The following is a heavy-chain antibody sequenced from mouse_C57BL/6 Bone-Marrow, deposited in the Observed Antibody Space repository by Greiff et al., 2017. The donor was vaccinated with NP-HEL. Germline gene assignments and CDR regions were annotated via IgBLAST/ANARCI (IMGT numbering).Heavy chain of an antibody. V-gene: IGHV1-53*01. D-gene: IGHD3-2*02. CDR1: GYTFTSYW. CDR3: ARSGQLREGRYFEY. CDR2: ITPSNGGT. Sequence: QVQLQQPGTELVKPGASVKLSCKASGYTFTSYWMHWVQQRPGQGLEWIGNITPSNGGTNYNEKFKSKATLTVDKSSSTAYMQLSSLTSEESAVYYCARSGQLREGRYFEYWGQGTTLTVSS. J-gene: IGHJ2*01.